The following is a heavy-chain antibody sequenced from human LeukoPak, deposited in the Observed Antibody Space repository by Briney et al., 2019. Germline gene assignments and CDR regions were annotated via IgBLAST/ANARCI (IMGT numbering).Heavy chain of an antibody. CDR1: GYTFTDYY. CDR3: ARDLLHESFDY. Sequence: GASVKVSCKASGYTFTDYYIHWVRQAPGQGLEWMGWTNPNSGGTDYVQRFQGRVTMTRDTSITTAYMEVSRLRSDDTALYYCARDLLHESFDYWGQGTLVTVSS. J-gene: IGHJ4*02. CDR2: TNPNSGGT. V-gene: IGHV1-2*02.